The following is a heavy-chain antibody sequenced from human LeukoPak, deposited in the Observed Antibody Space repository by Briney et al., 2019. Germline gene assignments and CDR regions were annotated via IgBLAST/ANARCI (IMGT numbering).Heavy chain of an antibody. D-gene: IGHD6-13*01. J-gene: IGHJ4*02. CDR3: ARDLYSAGDY. V-gene: IGHV3-74*01. CDR2: LSTDGSST. Sequence: PGGSLRLSCAASGFTFNTYVMSWVRQAPGKGLVWVSRLSTDGSSTAYADSVKGRFTISRDNAKNTLFLQMNSLRAEDTAVYYCARDLYSAGDYWGQGILVTVSS. CDR1: GFTFNTYV.